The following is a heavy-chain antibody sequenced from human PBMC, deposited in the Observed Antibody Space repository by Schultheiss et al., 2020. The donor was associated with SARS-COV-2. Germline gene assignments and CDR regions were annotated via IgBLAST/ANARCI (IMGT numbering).Heavy chain of an antibody. CDR2: ISSNGGST. Sequence: GGSLRLSCSASGFTFSSYAMHWVRQAPGKGLEYVSAISSNGGSTYYADSVKGRFTISRDNAKNSLYLQMNSLRAEDTAVYYCARKRGITFGGVIVIPHPFDYWGQGTLVTVSS. CDR1: GFTFSSYA. J-gene: IGHJ4*02. V-gene: IGHV3-64*04. CDR3: ARKRGITFGGVIVIPHPFDY. D-gene: IGHD3-16*02.